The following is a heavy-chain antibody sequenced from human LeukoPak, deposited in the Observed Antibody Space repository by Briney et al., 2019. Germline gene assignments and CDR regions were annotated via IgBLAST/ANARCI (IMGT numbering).Heavy chain of an antibody. CDR3: ARAVVVVAATPSWFDP. J-gene: IGHJ5*02. CDR1: GGSFSGYY. D-gene: IGHD2-15*01. CDR2: INHSGST. V-gene: IGHV4-34*01. Sequence: PSETLSLTCAVYGGSFSGYYWSWIRQPPGKGLEWIGEINHSGSTNYNPSLKSRVTISVDTSKNQFSLKLSSVTAADTAVYYCARAVVVVAATPSWFDPWGQGTLVTVSS.